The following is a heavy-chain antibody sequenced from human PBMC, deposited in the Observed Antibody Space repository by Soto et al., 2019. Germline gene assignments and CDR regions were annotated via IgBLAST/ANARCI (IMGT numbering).Heavy chain of an antibody. J-gene: IGHJ5*02. CDR2: IYYSGST. D-gene: IGHD5-12*01. CDR3: ARAVESYSGYDCWFDP. V-gene: IGHV4-31*03. CDR1: GGSISSGGYY. Sequence: SETLSLTCTVSGGSISSGGYYWSWIRQHPGKGLEWIGYIYYSGSTYYNPSLKSRVTISVDTSKNQFSVKLSSVTAADTAVYYCARAVESYSGYDCWFDPWGQGTLVTVSS.